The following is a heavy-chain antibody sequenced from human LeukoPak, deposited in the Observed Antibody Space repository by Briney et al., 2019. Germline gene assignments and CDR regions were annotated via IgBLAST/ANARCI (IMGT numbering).Heavy chain of an antibody. CDR3: ARDSGSILGESDY. J-gene: IGHJ4*02. V-gene: IGHV4-38-2*02. Sequence: NPSETLSLTCTVSGYSISSGYYWGWIRQPPGKGLEWIGSIYHSGSTYYNPSLKSRVTISVDTSKNQFSLKLSSVTAADTAVYYCARDSGSILGESDYWGQGTLVTVSS. CDR1: GYSISSGYY. CDR2: IYHSGST. D-gene: IGHD1-26*01.